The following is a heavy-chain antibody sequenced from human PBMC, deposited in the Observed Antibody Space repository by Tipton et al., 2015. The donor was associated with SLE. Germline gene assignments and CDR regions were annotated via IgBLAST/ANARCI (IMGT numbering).Heavy chain of an antibody. D-gene: IGHD3-10*01. CDR1: GYSISSGYY. J-gene: IGHJ5*02. CDR3: ARGLRITMVRGTNGWFDP. CDR2: INHSGST. V-gene: IGHV4-38-2*02. Sequence: TLSLTCTVSGYSISSGYYWGWIRQPPGKGLEWIGEINHSGSTNYNPSLKSRVTISVDTSKNQFSLRLSSVTAADTAVYYCARGLRITMVRGTNGWFDPWGQGTLVTVSS.